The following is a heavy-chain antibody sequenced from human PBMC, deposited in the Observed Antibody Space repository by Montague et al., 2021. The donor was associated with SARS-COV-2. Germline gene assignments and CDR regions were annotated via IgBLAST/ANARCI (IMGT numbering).Heavy chain of an antibody. CDR1: GFTVSSYA. Sequence: SLRLSCAASGFTVSSYALSWVRQAPGKGLEWVSAISGSGGSTCYAYSXXVLFTISRDNSKNTLYLQMNSLRAEDTAVSYCAKVGSSWYHGYYYGMDVWGQGTTVTVSS. CDR2: ISGSGGST. J-gene: IGHJ6*02. D-gene: IGHD6-13*01. CDR3: AKVGSSWYHGYYYGMDV. V-gene: IGHV3-23*01.